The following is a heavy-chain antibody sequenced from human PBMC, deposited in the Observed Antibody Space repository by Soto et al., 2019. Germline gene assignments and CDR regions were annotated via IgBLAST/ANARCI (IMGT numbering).Heavy chain of an antibody. CDR1: GRSISSSSYY. V-gene: IGHV4-39*01. D-gene: IGHD3-9*01. J-gene: IGHJ4*02. CDR2: IYYSGST. Sequence: SETLSLTCTVSGRSISSSSYYWGWIRQPPGKGLEWIGSIYYSGSTYYNPSLKSRVTISVDTSKNQFSLKLSSVTAADTAVYYCASPSSDILTGYLGYYFANWGQGTLVTVSS. CDR3: ASPSSDILTGYLGYYFAN.